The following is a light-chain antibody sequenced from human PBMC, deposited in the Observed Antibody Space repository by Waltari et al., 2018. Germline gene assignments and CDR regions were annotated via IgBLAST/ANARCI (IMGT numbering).Light chain of an antibody. J-gene: IGKJ5*01. CDR1: QSLLHSNGYNY. CDR3: MQALQTPA. Sequence: DIVMTQSPLSLPVTPGEPASISCRSSQSLLHSNGYNYLDWYLQKPGQSPQLLIYWGSNRASGVPYRFSGSGSGTDFTLKISRVEAEDVGVYYCMQALQTPAFGQGTRLEIK. CDR2: WGS. V-gene: IGKV2-28*01.